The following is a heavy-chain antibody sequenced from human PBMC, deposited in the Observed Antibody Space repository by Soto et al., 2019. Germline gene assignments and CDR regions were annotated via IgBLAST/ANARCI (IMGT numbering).Heavy chain of an antibody. J-gene: IGHJ3*02. CDR3: AKDSSFIALVLDAFDI. CDR1: GFTFSSYG. D-gene: IGHD6-13*01. Sequence: GGSLRLSCAASGFTFSSYGMHWVRQAPGKGLEWVAVISYDGSNKYYADSVKGRFTISRDNSKNTLYLQMNSLRAEDTAVYYCAKDSSFIALVLDAFDIWGQGTMVTVSS. V-gene: IGHV3-30*18. CDR2: ISYDGSNK.